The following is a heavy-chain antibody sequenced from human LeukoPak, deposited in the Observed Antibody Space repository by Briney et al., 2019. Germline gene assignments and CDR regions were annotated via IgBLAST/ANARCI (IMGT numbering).Heavy chain of an antibody. J-gene: IGHJ5*02. CDR2: INSDGGGA. Sequence: GGSLRLSCAASGITFGNNWMHWVRQGPGKGLVWISRINSDGGGAIYADSVKGRLAVSRDNAKNTLYLQMNSLRAEDTAVYYCARDVPHNWFDTWGQGTLVTVSS. CDR1: GITFGNNW. CDR3: ARDVPHNWFDT. V-gene: IGHV3-74*01.